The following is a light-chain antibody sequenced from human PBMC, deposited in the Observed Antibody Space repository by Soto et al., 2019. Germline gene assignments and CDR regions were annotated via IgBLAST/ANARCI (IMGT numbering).Light chain of an antibody. CDR3: QQLSSYPPYT. CDR1: QGISSY. J-gene: IGKJ2*01. CDR2: AAS. Sequence: DIQLTQSPSFLSASVGDRVTITCRASQGISSYLAWYQQKPGKAPKLLIYAASTLQSGVPSRFSGSGSGKEFTLTISSLQPEDFATYCCQQLSSYPPYTFGQGTKLEIK. V-gene: IGKV1-9*01.